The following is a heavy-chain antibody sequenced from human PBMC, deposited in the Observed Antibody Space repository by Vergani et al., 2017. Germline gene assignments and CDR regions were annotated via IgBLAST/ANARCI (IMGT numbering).Heavy chain of an antibody. Sequence: QVQLVQSGAEVKKPGASVKVSRKASGYTFTGYYMHWVRQAPGQGLEWMGWINPNSGGTKYAQKFQGWVTMTRDTSISTAYMELSRLRSDDTAVYYCARGPYMAVAGQFDSWGQGTLVTVSS. CDR2: INPNSGGT. CDR3: ARGPYMAVAGQFDS. CDR1: GYTFTGYY. J-gene: IGHJ4*02. D-gene: IGHD6-19*01. V-gene: IGHV1-2*04.